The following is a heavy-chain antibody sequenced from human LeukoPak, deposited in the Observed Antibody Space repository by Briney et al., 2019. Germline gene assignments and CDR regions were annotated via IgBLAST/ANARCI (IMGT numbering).Heavy chain of an antibody. Sequence: PSETLSLTCAVYGGSFSGYYWSWIRQPPGKGLEWIGEINHSGSTNYNPSLKSRVTISVDTSKNQFSLKVTSVTAADTAVYYCARGSGSYTPLDSWGQGTLVTVSS. V-gene: IGHV4-34*01. J-gene: IGHJ4*02. D-gene: IGHD1-26*01. CDR2: INHSGST. CDR1: GGSFSGYY. CDR3: ARGSGSYTPLDS.